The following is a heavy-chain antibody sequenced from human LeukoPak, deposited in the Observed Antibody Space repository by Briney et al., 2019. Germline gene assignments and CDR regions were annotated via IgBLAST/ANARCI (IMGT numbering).Heavy chain of an antibody. D-gene: IGHD3-3*01. CDR1: GGSFSGYY. V-gene: IGHV4-34*01. J-gene: IGHJ5*02. Sequence: SETLPLTCAVYGGSFSGYYWSWIRQPPGKGLEWIGEINHSGSTNYNPSLKSRVTISVDTSKNQFSLKLSSVTAADTAVYYCAREFTIFGVVIIENWFDPWGQGTLVTVSS. CDR2: INHSGST. CDR3: AREFTIFGVVIIENWFDP.